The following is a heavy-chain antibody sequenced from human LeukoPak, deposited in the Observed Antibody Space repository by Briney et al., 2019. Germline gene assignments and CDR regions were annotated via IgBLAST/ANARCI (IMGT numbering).Heavy chain of an antibody. Sequence: SVKVSCRASGGTFSSYAISWVRQAPGQGLAWMGRIIPIFGTANYAQKFQGRVTITTDESTSTAYMELSSLRSEDTAVYYCARGAMVADFDYWGQGTLVTVSS. CDR1: GGTFSSYA. V-gene: IGHV1-69*05. D-gene: IGHD4/OR15-4a*01. CDR2: IIPIFGTA. J-gene: IGHJ4*02. CDR3: ARGAMVADFDY.